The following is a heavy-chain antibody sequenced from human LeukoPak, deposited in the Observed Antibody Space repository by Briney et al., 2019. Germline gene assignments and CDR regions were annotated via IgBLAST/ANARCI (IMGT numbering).Heavy chain of an antibody. D-gene: IGHD3-9*01. Sequence: GGSLRLSCAASGFTFSSYGMNWVRQAPGKGLEWVSYIRSSDGAIAYADSVKGRFTISRDDAKNSLYLQMNSLRDEDTAVYYCARDRDWAFDYWGQGTLITVSS. CDR2: IRSSDGAI. CDR1: GFTFSSYG. CDR3: ARDRDWAFDY. V-gene: IGHV3-48*02. J-gene: IGHJ4*02.